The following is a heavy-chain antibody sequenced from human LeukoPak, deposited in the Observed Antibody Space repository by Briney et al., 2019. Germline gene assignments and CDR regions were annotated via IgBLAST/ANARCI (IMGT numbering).Heavy chain of an antibody. CDR1: GYTFTSYD. Sequence: ASVKVSCKASGYTFTSYDINWVRQATGQGLEWMGWMNPNSGNTGYAQKFQGRVTMTRNTSISTAYMELSSLRSEDTAVYYCARGPRYRGDYYGSGSANWFDPWGQGTLVTVSS. D-gene: IGHD3-10*01. V-gene: IGHV1-8*01. J-gene: IGHJ5*02. CDR3: ARGPRYRGDYYGSGSANWFDP. CDR2: MNPNSGNT.